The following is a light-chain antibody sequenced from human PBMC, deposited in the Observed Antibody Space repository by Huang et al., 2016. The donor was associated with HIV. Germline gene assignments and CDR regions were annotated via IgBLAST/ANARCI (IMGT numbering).Light chain of an antibody. J-gene: IGKJ2*01. CDR1: QSVSSY. CDR3: QQRSNWPPAT. Sequence: ETVLTQSPATLSLSPGERATLSCRASQSVSSYLAWYQQKPGQAPRLLIYAASNRATGIPARFSGSGSGTDFTLTISSLEPEDSAVYYCQQRSNWPPATFGQGTRLEIK. V-gene: IGKV3-11*01. CDR2: AAS.